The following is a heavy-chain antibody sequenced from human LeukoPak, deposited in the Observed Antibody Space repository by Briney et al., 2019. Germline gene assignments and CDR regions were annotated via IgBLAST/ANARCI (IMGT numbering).Heavy chain of an antibody. CDR3: ALNSPSSRVVPAAIYAY. J-gene: IGHJ4*02. D-gene: IGHD2-2*02. CDR1: GGSFSGYY. Sequence: SETLSLTCAVYGGSFSGYYWSWIRQPPGKGLEWIGEINHSGSTNYNPSLKSRVTISVDTSKNQFSLKLSSVTAADPAVYYCALNSPSSRVVPAAIYAYWGQGTLVTVSS. V-gene: IGHV4-34*01. CDR2: INHSGST.